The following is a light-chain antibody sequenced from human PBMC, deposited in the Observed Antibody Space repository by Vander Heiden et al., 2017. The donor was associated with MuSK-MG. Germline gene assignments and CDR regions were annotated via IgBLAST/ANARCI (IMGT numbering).Light chain of an antibody. J-gene: IGKJ5*01. V-gene: IGKV3-11*01. CDR2: DAP. CDR3: QQRADWPPHT. Sequence: EIVLTQSPATLSLSPGEWATLSCRASRSVNTYLAWYQQRPGQAPRLLIYDAPNRAAGIPARFTGSGSGTDFTLTISNIEPEDFAVYYCQQRADWPPHTFGQGTRLEIK. CDR1: RSVNTY.